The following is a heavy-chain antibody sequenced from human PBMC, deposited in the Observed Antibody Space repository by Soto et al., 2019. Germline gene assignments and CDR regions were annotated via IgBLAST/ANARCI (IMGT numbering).Heavy chain of an antibody. V-gene: IGHV3-9*01. Sequence: GGSLRLSCAASGFTFENYVMHWVRQAPGKGLEWVSRITWNSRIIGYADSVKGRFTISRDNAKNSLYLQMNSLRAEDTALYYCAKDNDGGYDAFDIWGQGTMVTVSS. CDR2: ITWNSRII. J-gene: IGHJ3*02. D-gene: IGHD3-16*01. CDR1: GFTFENYV. CDR3: AKDNDGGYDAFDI.